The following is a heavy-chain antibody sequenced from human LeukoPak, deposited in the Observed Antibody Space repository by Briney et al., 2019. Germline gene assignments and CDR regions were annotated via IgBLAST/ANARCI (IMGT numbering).Heavy chain of an antibody. V-gene: IGHV3-7*01. CDR3: ASLNYGQVWGSPHYYFDY. Sequence: PGGSLRLSCAASGFTFRTYWMTWVRQAPGKGLEWVANIKQDGSEKYYLDSMKGRLTISRDNAKNSLYLQVNSLRVEDTAVYYCASLNYGQVWGSPHYYFDYWGQGILVTVSS. D-gene: IGHD3-16*01. CDR1: GFTFRTYW. J-gene: IGHJ4*02. CDR2: IKQDGSEK.